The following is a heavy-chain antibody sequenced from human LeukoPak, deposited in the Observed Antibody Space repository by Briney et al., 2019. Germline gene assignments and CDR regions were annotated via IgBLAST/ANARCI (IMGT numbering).Heavy chain of an antibody. CDR1: GFTFSSYG. V-gene: IGHV3-33*01. CDR2: IWYDGSNK. J-gene: IGHJ3*02. CDR3: ARGMSIAAHFPAFDI. Sequence: GGSLRLSCAASGFTFSSYGMHWVRQAPGKGLEWVAVIWYDGSNKYYADSVKGRFTISRDNSKNTLYLQMNSLRAEDTAVYYCARGMSIAAHFPAFDIWGQGTMVTVSS. D-gene: IGHD6-6*01.